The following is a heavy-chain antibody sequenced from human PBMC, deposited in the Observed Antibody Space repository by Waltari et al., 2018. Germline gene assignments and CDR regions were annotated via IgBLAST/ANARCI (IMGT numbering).Heavy chain of an antibody. J-gene: IGHJ4*02. CDR1: GFTFSNYW. V-gene: IGHV3-7*01. CDR2: IKEDGSEK. D-gene: IGHD2-8*02. CDR3: ARDKGVCTGGVCYTVLDY. Sequence: EVQLVESGGGLVQPGGSLRLSCAASGFTFSNYWMSWVRQAPGKGLEWVANIKEDGSEKNYVDSVKGRFTISRDSAKNSLYLQMNSLRAEDTAVYYCARDKGVCTGGVCYTVLDYWGQGTLVTVSS.